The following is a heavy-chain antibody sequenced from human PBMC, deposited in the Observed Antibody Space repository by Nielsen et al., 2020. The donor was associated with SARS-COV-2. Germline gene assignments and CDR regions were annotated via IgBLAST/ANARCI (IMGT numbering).Heavy chain of an antibody. CDR2: IKPDGSEK. J-gene: IGHJ3*01. CDR1: GFTFSSLW. Sequence: GGSLRLSCAASGFTFSSLWMSWVRQVPGKGLEWVADIKPDGSEKFYVDSVTGRFTISRANAKNSMSLQMSSLGFEDTAVYSGAQDWSRAFDVWGQGTVVTVSS. CDR3: AQDWSRAFDV. V-gene: IGHV3-7*01.